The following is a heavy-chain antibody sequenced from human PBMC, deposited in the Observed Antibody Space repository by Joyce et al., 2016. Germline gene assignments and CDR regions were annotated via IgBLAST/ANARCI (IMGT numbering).Heavy chain of an antibody. D-gene: IGHD3-10*01. CDR2: LYNGETT. V-gene: IGHV4-61*01. CDR3: ATSLPSRVGGFQFFGMDV. Sequence: HLQESGPGLVKPSETLSLTCTISGDSFSGTSSYWSWIRQAPGKGLEWLGFLYNGETTHYNPSLGGRLSMSVGAAKKQFSLRLTSVTSADTAVYYCATSLPSRVGGFQFFGMDVWGQGTTVIVS. J-gene: IGHJ6*02. CDR1: GDSFSGTSSY.